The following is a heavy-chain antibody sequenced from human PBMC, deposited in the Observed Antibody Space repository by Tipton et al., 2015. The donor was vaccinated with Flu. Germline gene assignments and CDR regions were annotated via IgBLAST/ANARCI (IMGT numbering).Heavy chain of an antibody. Sequence: SLRLSCAASGFTFSSYEMNWVRQAPGKGLEWVSYISSSGSTIYYADSVKGRFTISRDNAKNSLYLQMNSLRAEDTAVYYRARDLMYGDYVLGAFDIWGQGTMVTVSS. CDR2: ISSSGSTI. V-gene: IGHV3-48*03. D-gene: IGHD4-17*01. CDR1: GFTFSSYE. J-gene: IGHJ3*02. CDR3: ARDLMYGDYVLGAFDI.